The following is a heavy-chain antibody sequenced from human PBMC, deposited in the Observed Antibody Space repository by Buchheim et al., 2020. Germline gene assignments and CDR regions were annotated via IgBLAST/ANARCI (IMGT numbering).Heavy chain of an antibody. CDR2: ISSSSSYI. CDR1: GFTFSSYS. J-gene: IGHJ4*02. V-gene: IGHV3-21*01. CDR3: ARGSGVRRSYSDLPPSSYFDY. D-gene: IGHD6-6*01. Sequence: EVQLVESGGGLVKPGGSLRLSCAASGFTFSSYSMNWVRQAPGKGLEWVSSISSSSSYIYYADSVKGRFTISRDNAKNSLYLQMNSLRAEDTAVYYCARGSGVRRSYSDLPPSSYFDYWGQGSL.